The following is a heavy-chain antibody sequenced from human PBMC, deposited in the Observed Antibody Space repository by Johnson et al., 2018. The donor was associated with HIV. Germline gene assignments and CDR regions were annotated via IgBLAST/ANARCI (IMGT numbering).Heavy chain of an antibody. V-gene: IGHV3-66*03. Sequence: VQLVESGGGLIKRAASLSLDRAASSSHVSINYIRRVRHGSEKGRDWVSVISSGGRTYYANTVKGRFTNSRDKSKNTLYLQMNSLRAEDTAVYYCARGWSIAARREAFDIWGQGTMVTISA. CDR3: ARGWSIAARREAFDI. CDR1: SSHVSINY. D-gene: IGHD6-6*01. J-gene: IGHJ3*02. CDR2: ISSGGRT.